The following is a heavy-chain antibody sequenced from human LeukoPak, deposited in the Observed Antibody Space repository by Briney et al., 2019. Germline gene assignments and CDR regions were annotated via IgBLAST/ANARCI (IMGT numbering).Heavy chain of an antibody. CDR1: GYTFTGYY. V-gene: IGHV1-2*02. J-gene: IGHJ4*02. CDR3: ASGLYYYDSSGYYVY. Sequence: ASVTVSCKASGYTFTGYYMHWVRQAPGQGLEWMGWINPSSGGTNYAQKFQGRVTMTRDTSISTAYMELSRLRSDDTAVYYCASGLYYYDSSGYYVYWGQGTLVTVSS. CDR2: INPSSGGT. D-gene: IGHD3-22*01.